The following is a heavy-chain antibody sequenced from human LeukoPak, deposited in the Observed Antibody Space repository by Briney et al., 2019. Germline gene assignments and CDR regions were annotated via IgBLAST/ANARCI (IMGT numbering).Heavy chain of an antibody. CDR2: IYYSGNT. J-gene: IGHJ4*02. V-gene: IGHV4-59*01. CDR1: GGSISSYY. D-gene: IGHD6-19*01. CDR3: ARLPQWLAPYPDY. Sequence: PSETLSLTCTVSGGSISSYYWSWIRQPPGKGLEWIGYIYYSGNTNYNPSLKSRVTISVDTSKNQVSLKLSSVTAADTAVHYCARLPQWLAPYPDYWGQGTRVTVSS.